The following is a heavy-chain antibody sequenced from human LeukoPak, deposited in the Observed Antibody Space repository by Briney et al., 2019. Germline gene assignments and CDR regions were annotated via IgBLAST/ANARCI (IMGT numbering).Heavy chain of an antibody. J-gene: IGHJ4*02. CDR1: GGSISSSSYY. D-gene: IGHD4-23*01. V-gene: IGHV4-39*07. Sequence: SETLSLTCTVSGGSISSSSYYWGWSRQPPGKGLEWIGSIYYSGSTYYNLSLKSRVTISVDRSKNQFSLKLSSVTAADTAVYYCARLTTVVTSYYFDYWGQGTLVTASS. CDR2: IYYSGST. CDR3: ARLTTVVTSYYFDY.